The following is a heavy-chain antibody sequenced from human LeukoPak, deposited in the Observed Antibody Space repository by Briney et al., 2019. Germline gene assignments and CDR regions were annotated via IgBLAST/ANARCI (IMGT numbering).Heavy chain of an antibody. J-gene: IGHJ4*02. D-gene: IGHD5-18*01. CDR3: ARLSEYSYGYVGL. CDR1: GYSISSGYY. Sequence: SETLSLTCAVSGYSISSGYYWGWIRQPPGKGLEWIGSIYHSGSTYYNPSLKSRVTISVDTSKNQFSLKLSSVTAADTAVYYCARLSEYSYGYVGLWGQGALVTVSS. CDR2: IYHSGST. V-gene: IGHV4-38-2*01.